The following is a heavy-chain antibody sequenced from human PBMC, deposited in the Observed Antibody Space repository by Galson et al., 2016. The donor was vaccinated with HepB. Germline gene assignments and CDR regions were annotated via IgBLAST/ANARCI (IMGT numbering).Heavy chain of an antibody. D-gene: IGHD3-9*01. V-gene: IGHV4-31*03. Sequence: PLSLTCTVSGGSISSGDYYWSWIRQHPGKGLEWIGYTHHTGSTYYNPSLKSRVTISVDKSKNQFSLRLSSVTAANTAVYYCARADYDILNDSVDYYMDVWGKGTTVTVSS. CDR2: THHTGST. CDR1: GGSISSGDYY. CDR3: ARADYDILNDSVDYYMDV. J-gene: IGHJ6*03.